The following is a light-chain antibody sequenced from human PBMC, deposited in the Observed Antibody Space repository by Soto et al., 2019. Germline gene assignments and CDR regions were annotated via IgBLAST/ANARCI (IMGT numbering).Light chain of an antibody. V-gene: IGKV1-5*03. CDR1: QSISGW. CDR3: QQYSTYPLT. J-gene: IGKJ4*01. CDR2: KAS. Sequence: DIQMTQSPSTLSASVGDRVTTTCRASQSISGWLAWYQQKPGKPPKLLIYKASSLESGVPSRFSGSGSGTEFTLTISSLQPDDFATYYCQQYSTYPLTFGGGTKVDIK.